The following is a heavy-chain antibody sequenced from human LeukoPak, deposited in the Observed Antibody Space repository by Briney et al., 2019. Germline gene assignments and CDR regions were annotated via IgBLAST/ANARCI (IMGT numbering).Heavy chain of an antibody. CDR1: GFTFSNYW. J-gene: IGHJ6*02. Sequence: QPGGSLRLSCAASGFTFSNYWMSWVRQAPGKGLEWVSAISGSGGSTYYADSVKGRFTISRDNSKNTLYLQMNSLRAEDTAVYYCAKDSGSGSPVTKYGMDVWGQGTTVTVSS. D-gene: IGHD3-10*01. CDR3: AKDSGSGSPVTKYGMDV. CDR2: ISGSGGST. V-gene: IGHV3-23*01.